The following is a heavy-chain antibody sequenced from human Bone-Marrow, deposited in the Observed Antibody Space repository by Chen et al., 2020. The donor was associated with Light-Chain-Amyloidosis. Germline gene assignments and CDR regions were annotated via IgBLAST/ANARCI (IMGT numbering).Heavy chain of an antibody. J-gene: IGHJ4*02. CDR3: ARRGDGYNFDY. Sequence: QVQLQESGPGLVKPSETLSLTCSVSGGSISIYYWSWIRQPPGKGLEWIGYIYSSGNSNYNPSLKSRVTISIDTSKNQFSLKRSSVTAADTAVYYCARRGDGYNFDYWGQGTLVTVSS. V-gene: IGHV4-59*08. CDR1: GGSISIYY. CDR2: IYSSGNS. D-gene: IGHD5-12*01.